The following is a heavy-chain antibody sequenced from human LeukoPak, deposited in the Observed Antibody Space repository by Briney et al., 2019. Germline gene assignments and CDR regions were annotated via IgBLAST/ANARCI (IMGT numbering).Heavy chain of an antibody. V-gene: IGHV3-21*05. CDR2: ISSSSSYI. Sequence: GGSLRLSCAASGFTFSSYSMNWVRQAPGKGLEWVPYISSSSSYIYYADSVKGRFTISRDNAKNSLYLQMNSLRAEDTAVYYCARDRSDILTTIDYWGQGTLVTVSS. D-gene: IGHD3-9*01. CDR1: GFTFSSYS. J-gene: IGHJ4*02. CDR3: ARDRSDILTTIDY.